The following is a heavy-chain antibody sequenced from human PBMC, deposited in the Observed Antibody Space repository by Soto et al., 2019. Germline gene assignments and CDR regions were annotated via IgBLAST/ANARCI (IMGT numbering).Heavy chain of an antibody. Sequence: GGSLRLSCAASGFTFSDYYMSWIRQAPGKGLEWVSYISSSSSYTNYADSVKGRFTISRDNAKNSLYLQMNSLRAEDTAVYYCARDPIGYCTNGVCTVDYWGQGTLVTVSS. J-gene: IGHJ4*02. D-gene: IGHD2-8*01. V-gene: IGHV3-11*06. CDR2: ISSSSSYT. CDR3: ARDPIGYCTNGVCTVDY. CDR1: GFTFSDYY.